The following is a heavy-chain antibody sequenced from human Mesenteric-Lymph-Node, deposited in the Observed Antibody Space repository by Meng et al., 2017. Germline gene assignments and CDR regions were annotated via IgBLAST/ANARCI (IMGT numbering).Heavy chain of an antibody. CDR1: GDSFNSPDYY. J-gene: IGHJ4*02. Sequence: QVQLPESGPVLVKASQTLSLTCTVSGDSFNSPDYYCSWIRQPPEKGLEWIGYIYYSGSTYYNPSLKSRVSISGDTSNKQFSLKLTSVTAADTAVYYCARSPYSGSALPFFDYWGQGSLVTVSS. D-gene: IGHD1-26*01. CDR2: IYYSGST. V-gene: IGHV4-30-4*01. CDR3: ARSPYSGSALPFFDY.